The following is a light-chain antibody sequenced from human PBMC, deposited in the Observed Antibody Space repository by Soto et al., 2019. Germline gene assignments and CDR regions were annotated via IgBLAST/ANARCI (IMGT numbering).Light chain of an antibody. CDR1: QSVSSSY. CDR2: GAS. V-gene: IGKV3-20*01. CDR3: QQFSSYPLT. J-gene: IGKJ4*01. Sequence: NVLSQSPGTLSLSTGERATLSCRASQSVSSSYLAWYQQKPGQAPRLLIYGASSRATGIPDRFSGGGSGTDFTLTISRLEPEDFAVYYCQQFSSYPLTFGGGTNVDIK.